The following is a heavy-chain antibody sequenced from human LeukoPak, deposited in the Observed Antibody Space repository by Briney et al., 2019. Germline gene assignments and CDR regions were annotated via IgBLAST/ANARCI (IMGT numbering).Heavy chain of an antibody. J-gene: IGHJ4*02. CDR1: GGSISSGSYY. D-gene: IGHD6-13*01. V-gene: IGHV4-61*02. CDR2: IYTSGST. CDR3: ARAEISIAAAGDY. Sequence: SETLSLTCTVSGGSISSGSYYWSWIRQPAGKGLEWIGRIYTSGSTNYNPSLKSRVTISVDTPKNQFSLKLSSVTAADTAVYYCARAEISIAAAGDYWGQGTLVTVSS.